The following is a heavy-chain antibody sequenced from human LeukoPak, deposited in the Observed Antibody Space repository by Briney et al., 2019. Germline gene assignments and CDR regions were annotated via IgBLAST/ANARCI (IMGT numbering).Heavy chain of an antibody. CDR3: AKDRYSSTHYFDY. J-gene: IGHJ4*02. Sequence: PGRSLRLSCAASGFTFDDYAMHWVRQAPGKGLEWVSGISWNSGSIGYADSVKGRFTISRDNAKNSLYLQMNSLRAEDTALYYCAKDRYSSTHYFDYWGQGTLVTVSS. V-gene: IGHV3-9*01. CDR2: ISWNSGSI. CDR1: GFTFDDYA. D-gene: IGHD6-13*01.